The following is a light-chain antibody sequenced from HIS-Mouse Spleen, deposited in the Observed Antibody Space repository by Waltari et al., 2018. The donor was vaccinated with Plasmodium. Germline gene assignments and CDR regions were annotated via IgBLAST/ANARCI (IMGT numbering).Light chain of an antibody. V-gene: IGLV4-69*01. CDR2: LNSDGSH. Sequence: QLVLTQSPSASASLGASVKPTCTLSSRHSSHSIAWHQQQPEKGPRYLMKLNSDGSHSKGDGIPDRFSGSSSGAERYLTISSLQSEDEADYYCQTWGTGIVVFGGGTKLTVL. CDR1: SRHSSHS. CDR3: QTWGTGIVV. J-gene: IGLJ2*01.